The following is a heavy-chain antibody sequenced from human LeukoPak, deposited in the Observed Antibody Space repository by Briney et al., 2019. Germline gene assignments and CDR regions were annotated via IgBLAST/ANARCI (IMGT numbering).Heavy chain of an antibody. Sequence: GGSLRLSCAASGFTFSSYSMNWVRQAPGKGLEWVSSISCSSSYIYYADSVKGRFTISRDNAKNSLYLQMKSLRAEDTAVYYCARGGVAHDAFDIWGQGTMVTVSS. CDR3: ARGGVAHDAFDI. D-gene: IGHD3-3*01. V-gene: IGHV3-21*01. CDR2: ISCSSSYI. J-gene: IGHJ3*02. CDR1: GFTFSSYS.